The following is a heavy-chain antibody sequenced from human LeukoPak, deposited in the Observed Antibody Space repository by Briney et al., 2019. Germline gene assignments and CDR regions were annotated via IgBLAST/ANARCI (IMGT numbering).Heavy chain of an antibody. V-gene: IGHV3-23*01. D-gene: IGHD5-12*01. CDR2: ISGSGGST. Sequence: GGSLRLSCAASGFTLSSYGMSWVRQAPGKGLEWVSAISGSGGSTYYADSVKGRFTISRDNAKNSLYLQMNSLRAEDTAVYYCASILTLRSDSEYWGQGTLVTVSS. CDR1: GFTLSSYG. J-gene: IGHJ4*02. CDR3: ASILTLRSDSEY.